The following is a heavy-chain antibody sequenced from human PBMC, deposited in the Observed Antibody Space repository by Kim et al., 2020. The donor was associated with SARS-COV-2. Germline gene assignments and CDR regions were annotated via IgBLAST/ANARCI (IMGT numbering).Heavy chain of an antibody. CDR3: ARGATYYYDSSGYPEYY. V-gene: IGHV3-23*01. J-gene: IGHJ4*02. Sequence: VKGRFTISRDNSKNTLYLQMNSLRAEDTAVYYCARGATYYYDSSGYPEYYWGQGTLVTVSS. D-gene: IGHD3-22*01.